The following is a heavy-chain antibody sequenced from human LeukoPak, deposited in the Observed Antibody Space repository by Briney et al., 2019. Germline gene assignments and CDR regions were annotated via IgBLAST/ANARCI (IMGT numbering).Heavy chain of an antibody. CDR3: ARDNPGLYPFEN. D-gene: IGHD3-16*01. Sequence: GGSLRLSCAVSGFTVNNYAMSWVRQAPGKGLEWVSVIRGSDDTTNYADSVKGRFTISRDNSKNTLYLQLNSLRAEDTAVYFCARDNPGLYPFENWGQGTLVTVSS. CDR2: IRGSDDTT. J-gene: IGHJ4*02. CDR1: GFTVNNYA. V-gene: IGHV3-23*01.